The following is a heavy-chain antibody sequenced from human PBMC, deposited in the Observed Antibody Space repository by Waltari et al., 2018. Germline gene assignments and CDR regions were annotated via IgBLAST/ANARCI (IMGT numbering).Heavy chain of an antibody. CDR1: GFTFSSYA. CDR3: ARRGGDSSGYEEYFQH. Sequence: EVQLVETGGGLVQPGGSLRLSCAASGFTFSSYAMSWVRQAPGKGLEWVSAISGSGGSTYYADSVKGRFTISRDNSKNTLYLQMNSLRAEDTAVYYCARRGGDSSGYEEYFQHWGQGTLVTVSS. V-gene: IGHV3-23*04. CDR2: ISGSGGST. J-gene: IGHJ1*01. D-gene: IGHD3-22*01.